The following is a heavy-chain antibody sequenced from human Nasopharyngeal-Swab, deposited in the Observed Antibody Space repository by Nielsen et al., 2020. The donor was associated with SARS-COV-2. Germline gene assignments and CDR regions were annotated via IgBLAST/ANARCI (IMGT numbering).Heavy chain of an antibody. J-gene: IGHJ5*02. CDR1: GGTFSSYA. Sequence: ASVKVSCKASGGTFSSYAISWVRQAPGKGLEWMGGFDPEDGETIYAQKFQGRVTMTEDTSTDTAYMELSSLRSEDTAVYYCATAVLGPPWFDPWGQGTLVTVSS. CDR2: FDPEDGET. V-gene: IGHV1-24*01. CDR3: ATAVLGPPWFDP. D-gene: IGHD2-15*01.